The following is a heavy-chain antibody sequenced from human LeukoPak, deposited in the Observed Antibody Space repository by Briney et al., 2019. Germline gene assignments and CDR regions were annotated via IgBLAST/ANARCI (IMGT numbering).Heavy chain of an antibody. CDR3: ACFYYYDSSGFSY. D-gene: IGHD3-22*01. J-gene: IGHJ4*02. CDR2: ISGSGGST. V-gene: IGHV3-23*01. Sequence: GGSLRLSCAASGFTVSSNYMSWVRQAPGKGLEWVSAISGSGGSTYYADSVKGRFTISRDNSKNTLYLQMNSLRAEDTAVYYCACFYYYDSSGFSYWGQGTLVTVSS. CDR1: GFTVSSNY.